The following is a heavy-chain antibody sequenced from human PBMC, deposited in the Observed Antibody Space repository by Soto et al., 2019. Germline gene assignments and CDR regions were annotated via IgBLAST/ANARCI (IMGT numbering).Heavy chain of an antibody. D-gene: IGHD3-22*01. CDR3: ARQIYDSDTGPNFQYYFDS. J-gene: IGHJ4*02. Sequence: GESLKISCKGSGCSFAGYWITWMRQKPGKGLEWMGRIDPSDSQTYYSPSFRGHVTISVTKSITTVFLQWSSLRASDTAMYYCARQIYDSDTGPNFQYYFDSWGQGTPVTVSS. V-gene: IGHV5-10-1*01. CDR2: IDPSDSQT. CDR1: GCSFAGYW.